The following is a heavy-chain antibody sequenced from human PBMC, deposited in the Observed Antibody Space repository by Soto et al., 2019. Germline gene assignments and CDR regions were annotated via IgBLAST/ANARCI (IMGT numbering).Heavy chain of an antibody. J-gene: IGHJ4*02. CDR3: ARDHYYGSGTYHTSLDY. CDR2: ISGNGGST. Sequence: PGGFLRLSCAASGFSFSSYPTYWVRQAPGKGLEYVSAISGNGGSTYYANSVKGSFTISRDNSKNTLYLQMGSLRAEDMAVYYCARDHYYGSGTYHTSLDYWGQGTLVTVSS. CDR1: GFSFSSYP. D-gene: IGHD3-10*01. V-gene: IGHV3-64*01.